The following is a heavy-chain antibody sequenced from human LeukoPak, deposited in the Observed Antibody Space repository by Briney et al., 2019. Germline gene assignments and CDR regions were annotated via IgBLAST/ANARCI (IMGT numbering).Heavy chain of an antibody. CDR2: ISAYNGNT. D-gene: IGHD4-17*01. CDR3: ARGPHDYGGSLGISDY. V-gene: IGHV1-18*01. J-gene: IGHJ4*02. Sequence: ASVKVSCKASGYTFTSYGISWVRQAPGQGLEWMGWISAYNGNTNYAQKLQGRVTMTTDTSTSTAYMELRSLRSDDTAVYYCARGPHDYGGSLGISDYGGQGTLVTVSS. CDR1: GYTFTSYG.